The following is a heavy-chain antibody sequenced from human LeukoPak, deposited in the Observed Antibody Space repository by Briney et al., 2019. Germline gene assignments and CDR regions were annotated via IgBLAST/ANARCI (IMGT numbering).Heavy chain of an antibody. D-gene: IGHD6-19*01. V-gene: IGHV3-23*01. CDR2: INGSGGST. J-gene: IGHJ4*02. CDR3: AKGKASGWYIVDY. Sequence: PGGSLRLSCAASGFTFSSYAMSWVRQAPGKGLEWVSDINGSGGSTYYADSVKGRFTISRDNSKNTLYLQMNSLRAEDTAVYYCAKGKASGWYIVDYWGQGTLITVSS. CDR1: GFTFSSYA.